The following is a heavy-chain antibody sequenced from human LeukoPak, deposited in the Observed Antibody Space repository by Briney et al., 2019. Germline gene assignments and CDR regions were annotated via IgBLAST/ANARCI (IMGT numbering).Heavy chain of an antibody. CDR1: GFTLSNYA. CDR3: AKRDFYSSTGYYYPYYFDS. CDR2: ISGSGHDT. Sequence: PGGSLRLSCTASGFTLSNYAMSWVRQAPGKGPEWISGISGSGHDTFYADSVKGRFSISRDNSKNTLYLQMNNLRAEDTAVYYCAKRDFYSSTGYYYPYYFDSWGQGTLVTVSS. V-gene: IGHV3-23*01. D-gene: IGHD3-22*01. J-gene: IGHJ4*02.